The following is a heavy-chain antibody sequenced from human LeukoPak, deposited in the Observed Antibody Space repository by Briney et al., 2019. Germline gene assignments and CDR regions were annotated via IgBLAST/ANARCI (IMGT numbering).Heavy chain of an antibody. CDR2: VYHSGST. V-gene: IGHV4-38-2*02. Sequence: SETLSLTCSVSGYSISSGYYWGWIRQPPGKGLERIGSVYHSGSTYYSPSLKSRVTISVDTSKNQFSLKMSSVTAADTAVYYCARAGFGRQQVVLWLFDPWGQGTLVTVSS. J-gene: IGHJ5*02. D-gene: IGHD6-13*01. CDR3: ARAGFGRQQVVLWLFDP. CDR1: GYSISSGYY.